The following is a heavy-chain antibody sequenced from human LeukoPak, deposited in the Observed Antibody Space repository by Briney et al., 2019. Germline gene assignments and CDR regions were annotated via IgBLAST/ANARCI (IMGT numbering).Heavy chain of an antibody. Sequence: GRSLRLSCAASGFTFSSYAMHWVRQAPGKGLEWVAVISYDGSNKYYADSVKGRFTISRDNTKNTLYLQMNSLRAEDTAVYYCARGQKQQLGSSDAFDIWGQGTMVTVSS. CDR1: GFTFSSYA. CDR2: ISYDGSNK. V-gene: IGHV3-30-3*01. J-gene: IGHJ3*02. CDR3: ARGQKQQLGSSDAFDI. D-gene: IGHD6-13*01.